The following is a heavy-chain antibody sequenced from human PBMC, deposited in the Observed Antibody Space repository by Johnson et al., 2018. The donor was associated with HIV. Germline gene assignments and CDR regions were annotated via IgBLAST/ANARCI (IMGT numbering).Heavy chain of an antibody. D-gene: IGHD6-13*01. V-gene: IGHV3-30*04. CDR2: ISYDGSNK. CDR1: GFTFSSYA. J-gene: IGHJ3*02. Sequence: QVQLVESGGGLVTPGGSLRLSCAASGFTFSSYAMHWVRQAPGKGLEWVAVISYDGSNKYYADSVKGRFTISRDNSKNTLYLQMNSLRAEDTAVYYCAGDHGGQQLGFAFEIWGQGTMVTVSS. CDR3: AGDHGGQQLGFAFEI.